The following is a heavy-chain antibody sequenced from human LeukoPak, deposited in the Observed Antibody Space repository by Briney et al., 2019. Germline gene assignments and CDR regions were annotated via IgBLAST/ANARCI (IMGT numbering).Heavy chain of an antibody. D-gene: IGHD5-24*01. CDR1: GYTFTSYG. CDR3: ARGRRWLQLWEPFDY. CDR2: ISAYNGNT. J-gene: IGHJ4*02. V-gene: IGHV1-18*01. Sequence: GASVKVSCKASGYTFTSYGISWVRQAPGQGLEWMGWISAYNGNTNYAQKLQGRVTMTTDTSTSTAYMELRSLRSDDTAVYYCARGRRWLQLWEPFDYWGQGTLVTVSS.